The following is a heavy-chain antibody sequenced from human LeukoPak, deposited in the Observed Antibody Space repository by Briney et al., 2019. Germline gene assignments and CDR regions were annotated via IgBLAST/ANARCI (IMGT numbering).Heavy chain of an antibody. D-gene: IGHD3-22*01. Sequence: PGGSLRLSCAASGFTFSNYGMHWVRQALDKGLEWVALIWYDGSNKYYADSVKGRFTISRDNSKNTLYLQMNSLRAEDTAVYYCARGDYYDSSGYSQYFQHWGQGTLVTVSS. CDR3: ARGDYYDSSGYSQYFQH. J-gene: IGHJ1*01. V-gene: IGHV3-33*01. CDR1: GFTFSNYG. CDR2: IWYDGSNK.